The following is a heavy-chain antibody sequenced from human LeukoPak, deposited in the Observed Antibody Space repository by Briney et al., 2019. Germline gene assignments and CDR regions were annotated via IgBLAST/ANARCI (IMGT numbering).Heavy chain of an antibody. D-gene: IGHD2-15*01. CDR2: ISAYNGNT. CDR1: GYTFTSCG. CDR3: ARDPSIDCSGGSCGLYFFDY. Sequence: ASVKVSCKASGYTFTSCGISWVRQAPGQGLEWMGWISAYNGNTNYAQKLQGRVTMTTDTSTSTAYMELRSLRSDDTAVYYCARDPSIDCSGGSCGLYFFDYWGQGTLVTVSS. J-gene: IGHJ4*02. V-gene: IGHV1-18*01.